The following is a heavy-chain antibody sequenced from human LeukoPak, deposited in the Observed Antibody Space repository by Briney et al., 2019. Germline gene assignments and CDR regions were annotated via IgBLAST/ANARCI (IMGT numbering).Heavy chain of an antibody. D-gene: IGHD6-13*01. V-gene: IGHV4-39*07. CDR2: IYYTGGT. J-gene: IGHJ3*02. CDR1: GVSITSSSYY. Sequence: SSETLSLTCSVSGVSITSSSYYWGWIRQPPEKGLEWIGSIYYTGGTNYSPSLKSRVTISVDTSKNQFSLKLSSVTAADTAVYYCASRGDYSSSCSDAFDIWGQGTMVTVSS. CDR3: ASRGDYSSSCSDAFDI.